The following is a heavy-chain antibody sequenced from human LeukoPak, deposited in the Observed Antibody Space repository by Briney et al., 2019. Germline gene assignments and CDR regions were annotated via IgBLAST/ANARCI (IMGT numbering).Heavy chain of an antibody. CDR1: GGTFSSYA. CDR2: IIPIFGTA. V-gene: IGHV1-69*05. D-gene: IGHD5-24*01. Sequence: SVKVSCKACGGTFSSYAISWVRQAPGQGLEWMGGIIPIFGTANYAQKFQGRVTITTDESTSTVYMELSSLRSEDTAVYYCSRGNRVEMALWGQGTLVTVSS. J-gene: IGHJ4*02. CDR3: SRGNRVEMAL.